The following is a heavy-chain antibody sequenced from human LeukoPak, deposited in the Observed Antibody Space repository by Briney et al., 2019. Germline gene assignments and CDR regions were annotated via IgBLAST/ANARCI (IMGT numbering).Heavy chain of an antibody. CDR2: IYYSGST. J-gene: IGHJ4*02. D-gene: IGHD3-22*01. CDR3: ARGGDYYDSSGYYYPFDY. CDR1: GGSISSSSYY. V-gene: IGHV4-61*05. Sequence: SETLSLTCTVSGGSISSSSYYWGWIRQPPGKGLEWIGYIYYSGSTNYNPSLKSRVTISVDTSKNQFSLKLSSVTAADTAVYYCARGGDYYDSSGYYYPFDYWGQGTLVTVSS.